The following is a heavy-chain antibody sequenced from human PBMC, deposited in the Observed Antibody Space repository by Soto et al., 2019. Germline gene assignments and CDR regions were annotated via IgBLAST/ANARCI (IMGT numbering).Heavy chain of an antibody. V-gene: IGHV3-21*01. J-gene: IGHJ4*02. Sequence: GGSLRLSCAASGFTFSSYSMNWVRQAPGKGLEWVSSISSSSSYIYYADSVKGRFTISRDNAENSLYLQMNSLRAEDTAVYYCARPGIAVAVPFDYWGQGTLVTVSS. CDR3: ARPGIAVAVPFDY. CDR2: ISSSSSYI. D-gene: IGHD6-19*01. CDR1: GFTFSSYS.